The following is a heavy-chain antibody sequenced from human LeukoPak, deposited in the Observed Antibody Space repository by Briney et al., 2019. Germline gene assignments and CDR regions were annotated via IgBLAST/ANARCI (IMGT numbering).Heavy chain of an antibody. CDR2: IYYSGST. D-gene: IGHD4-23*01. CDR3: ARVRGGRDYFDY. Sequence: SETLSLTCTVSGGSLSSYYWSWIRQPPGKGLELIGYIYYSGSTNYNSSLQSRATMSLDTSRSQFSLELSSVTAADTAVYYCARVRGGRDYFDYWGHGTLVTVSS. CDR1: GGSLSSYY. J-gene: IGHJ4*01. V-gene: IGHV4-59*01.